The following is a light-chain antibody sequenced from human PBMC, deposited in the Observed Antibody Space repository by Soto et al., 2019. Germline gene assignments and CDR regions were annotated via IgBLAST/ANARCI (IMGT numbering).Light chain of an antibody. V-gene: IGKV1-33*01. CDR1: QDVAHY. J-gene: IGKJ1*01. Sequence: DIQMTQSPSSLSASIGDRVTITCQASQDVAHYLNWYQQKPGKAPRLLIYDVSTLESGVPSRFSGSRSGTLFTLTISSLQPEDLATYYCQQYNKYVTFGQGTKVDIK. CDR3: QQYNKYVT. CDR2: DVS.